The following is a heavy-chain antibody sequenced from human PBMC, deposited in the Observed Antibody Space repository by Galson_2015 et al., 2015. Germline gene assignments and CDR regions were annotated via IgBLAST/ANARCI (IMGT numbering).Heavy chain of an antibody. CDR1: GYDFTTYW. Sequence: QSGAEVKKPGESLKVSCQGSGYDFTTYWITWVRQMPGKGLEWMGNIYPGDDDVRYNPSFQGQVTISADKSRDTAYVQWSSLKASRPPSYFFARSIGAGASLYGMDVWGQGTTVTVSS. CDR2: IYPGDDDV. CDR3: ARSIGAGASLYGMDV. J-gene: IGHJ6*02. D-gene: IGHD6-6*01. V-gene: IGHV5-51*01.